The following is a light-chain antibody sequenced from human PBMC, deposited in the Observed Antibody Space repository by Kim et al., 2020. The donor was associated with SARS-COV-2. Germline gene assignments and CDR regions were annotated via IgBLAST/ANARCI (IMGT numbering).Light chain of an antibody. CDR2: SDS. CDR1: NIGSKS. V-gene: IGLV3-21*04. J-gene: IGLJ3*02. CDR3: QVWDSSSDQV. Sequence: VAPGKPACVTCGGSNIGSKSVHWYQQKPGQAPVLVIYSDSGRPSGIPERFSGSNSGNTATLTISRVEAGDEADYHCQVWDSSSDQVFGGGTKLTVL.